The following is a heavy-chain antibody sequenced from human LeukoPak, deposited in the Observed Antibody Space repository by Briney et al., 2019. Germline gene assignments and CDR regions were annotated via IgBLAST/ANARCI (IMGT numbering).Heavy chain of an antibody. CDR1: GGSIRGAY. V-gene: IGHV4-4*07. J-gene: IGHJ6*03. Sequence: PSETLSLTCTVSGGSIRGAYWSWIRQPAGKGLEWIARIYTTGSTNYNPSLKSRVTISVDKSKNQFSLKMSSVTAADTALYYCARGTYASGSRVYYYYYLDVWGKGTTVTVSS. CDR3: ARGTYASGSRVYYYYYLDV. CDR2: IYTTGST. D-gene: IGHD3-10*01.